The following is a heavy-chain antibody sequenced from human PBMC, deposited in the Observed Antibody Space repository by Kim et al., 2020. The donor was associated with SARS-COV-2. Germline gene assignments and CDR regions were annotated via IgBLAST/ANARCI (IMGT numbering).Heavy chain of an antibody. D-gene: IGHD3-16*02. CDR1: GGTFSSYA. CDR3: ARGVLGPFTYYDYVWGSYRANWFDP. Sequence: SVKVSCKASGGTFSSYAISWVRQAPGQGLEWMGGIIPIFGTANYAQKFQGRVTITADESTSTAYMELSSLRSEDTAVYYCARGVLGPFTYYDYVWGSYRANWFDPWGQGTLVTVSS. CDR2: IIPIFGTA. V-gene: IGHV1-69*13. J-gene: IGHJ5*02.